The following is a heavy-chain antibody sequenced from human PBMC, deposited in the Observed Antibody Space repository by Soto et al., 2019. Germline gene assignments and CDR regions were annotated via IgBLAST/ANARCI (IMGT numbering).Heavy chain of an antibody. CDR2: IVVGSGNT. D-gene: IGHD3-22*01. CDR3: AASTYYYDNSGYLFQNWFDP. CDR1: GFTFTSSS. Sequence: SVKVSCKASGFTFTSSSVQWVRQARGQRLEWIGWIVVGSGNTNYAQKFQERVTITRDMSTSTAYMELSSLRSEDTAVYYCAASTYYYDNSGYLFQNWFDPWGQGTLVTVSS. V-gene: IGHV1-58*01. J-gene: IGHJ5*02.